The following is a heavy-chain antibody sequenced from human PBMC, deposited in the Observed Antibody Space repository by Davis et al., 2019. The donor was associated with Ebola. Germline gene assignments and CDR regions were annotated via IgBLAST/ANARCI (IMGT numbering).Heavy chain of an antibody. V-gene: IGHV3-48*03. CDR3: ARDGSSGRYLGWFDP. CDR1: GFTFSSYE. CDR2: ISSSGSNI. D-gene: IGHD6-19*01. J-gene: IGHJ5*02. Sequence: GESLKISCAASGFTFSSYEMNWVRQAPGKGLEWVSYISSSGSNIKYADSVKGRFTISRDNAKNSLYLQMNSLRAEDTAVYYCARDGSSGRYLGWFDPWGQGTLVTVSS.